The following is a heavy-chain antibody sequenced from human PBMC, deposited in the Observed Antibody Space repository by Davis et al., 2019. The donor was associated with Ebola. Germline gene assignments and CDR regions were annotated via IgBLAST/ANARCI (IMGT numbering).Heavy chain of an antibody. CDR3: AREKGGIRDSHWFDP. D-gene: IGHD3-10*01. Sequence: PGGSLRLSCAASGFTFSSYAMHWVRQAPGKGLEYVSAISSNGGSTYYANSVKGRFTISRDNSKNTLYLQMGSLRAEDMAVYYCAREKGGIRDSHWFDPWGQGTLVTVSS. J-gene: IGHJ5*02. V-gene: IGHV3-64*01. CDR2: ISSNGGST. CDR1: GFTFSSYA.